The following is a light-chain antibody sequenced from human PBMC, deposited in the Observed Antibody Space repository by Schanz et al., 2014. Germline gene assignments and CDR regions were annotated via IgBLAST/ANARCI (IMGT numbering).Light chain of an antibody. J-gene: IGKJ2*01. V-gene: IGKV1-39*01. CDR3: QQSYLAPDT. CDR1: QDISNY. CDR2: AAS. Sequence: DIQMTQSPSSLSASVGDRVTITCQASQDISNYLNWYQQKPGKAPKLLIYAASSLQSGVPSRFSGSGYGTDFTLTITSLQPEDFASYYCQQSYLAPDTFGQGTYLEIK.